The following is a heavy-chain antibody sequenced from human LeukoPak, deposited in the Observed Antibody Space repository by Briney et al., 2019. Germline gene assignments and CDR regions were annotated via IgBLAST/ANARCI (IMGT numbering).Heavy chain of an antibody. CDR2: IYPGDSDT. Sequence: PGESLKISCKDSGYSFTTYWIVWVRQMPGEGLELMGIIYPGDSDTKYNPSFEGQVTISADKSISTAYLQWSSLRASDTAMYYCARRRAVRGVYYFDNWGQGTLVTVSP. CDR1: GYSFTTYW. D-gene: IGHD3-10*01. V-gene: IGHV5-51*01. CDR3: ARRRAVRGVYYFDN. J-gene: IGHJ4*02.